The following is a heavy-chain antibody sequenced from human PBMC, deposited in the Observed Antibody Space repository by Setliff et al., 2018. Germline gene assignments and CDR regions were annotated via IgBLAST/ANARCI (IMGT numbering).Heavy chain of an antibody. Sequence: PSETLSLTCAVSGYSIGSPHYWGWIRQPPGKGLEWIGSIKHSGNTYYNPSLKSRVTISVDTSNNQFSLKLTSVTAADTAVYYCARDGGDGYGVDAYAGGGFDIWGQGTMVTVSS. CDR1: GYSIGSPHY. CDR2: IKHSGNT. V-gene: IGHV4-38-2*02. J-gene: IGHJ3*02. D-gene: IGHD4-17*01. CDR3: ARDGGDGYGVDAYAGGGFDI.